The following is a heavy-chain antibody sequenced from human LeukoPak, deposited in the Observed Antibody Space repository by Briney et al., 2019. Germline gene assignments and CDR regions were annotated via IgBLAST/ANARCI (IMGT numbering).Heavy chain of an antibody. CDR1: GFTFSSYA. D-gene: IGHD3-10*01. V-gene: IGHV3-30*04. Sequence: PGRSLRLSCAASGFTFSSYALHWVRQAPGKGLEWVAVISYDGSNKYYADSVKGRFTISRDNSENTLYLQMNSLRAEDTAVYYCARDGSPNWFGIDNWFDPWGQGTLVTVSS. CDR3: ARDGSPNWFGIDNWFDP. CDR2: ISYDGSNK. J-gene: IGHJ5*02.